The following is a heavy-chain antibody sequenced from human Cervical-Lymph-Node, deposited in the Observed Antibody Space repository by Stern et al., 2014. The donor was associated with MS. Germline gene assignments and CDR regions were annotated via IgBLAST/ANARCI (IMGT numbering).Heavy chain of an antibody. CDR1: GFIFSSYA. Sequence: VQLVESGGGVVQPGRSLRLSCAASGFIFSSYAMHWVRQAPGKGLDWVAFLSNEGSKQFYADSVKGRLTISRDNSNNTLYLQMNSLRPEDTAVYYCARDTCRGGGCYFRYWGQGILITVSS. J-gene: IGHJ4*02. D-gene: IGHD2-15*01. CDR2: LSNEGSKQ. V-gene: IGHV3-30-3*01. CDR3: ARDTCRGGGCYFRY.